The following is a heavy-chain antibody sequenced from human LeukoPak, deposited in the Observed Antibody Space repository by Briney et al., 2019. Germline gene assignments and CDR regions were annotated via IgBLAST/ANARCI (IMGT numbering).Heavy chain of an antibody. CDR2: ISGSGGST. CDR3: AKVTMVRGVTEYFQH. D-gene: IGHD3-10*01. V-gene: IGHV3-23*01. J-gene: IGHJ1*01. Sequence: GGSLRLSCAASGFTFSSYAMSWVRQAPGKGLEWVSAISGSGGSTYYADPVKGRFTISRDNSKNTLYLQMNSLRAEDTAVYYCAKVTMVRGVTEYFQHWGQGTLVTVSS. CDR1: GFTFSSYA.